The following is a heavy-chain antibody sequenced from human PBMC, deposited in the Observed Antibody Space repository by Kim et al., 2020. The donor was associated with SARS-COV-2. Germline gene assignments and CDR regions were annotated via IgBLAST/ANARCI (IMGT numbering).Heavy chain of an antibody. CDR3: ARDHIGQLYAFDV. V-gene: IGHV1-18*01. CDR2: ISGHKGKT. J-gene: IGHJ3*01. CDR1: GYDFTSYG. Sequence: ASVKVSCKASGYDFTSYGISWVRQAPGQGLEWMGWISGHKGKTNYAQKFQGRVTMTIDTSTSTAYLELTNLRSDDTAVYYCARDHIGQLYAFDVWGQGTM. D-gene: IGHD3-10*01.